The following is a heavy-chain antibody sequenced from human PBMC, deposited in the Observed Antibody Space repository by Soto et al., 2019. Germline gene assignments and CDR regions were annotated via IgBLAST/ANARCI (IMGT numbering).Heavy chain of an antibody. CDR1: GDSISSGENH. Sequence: SETLSLTCSVSGDSISSGENHWSWIRQSPGKGLEWIGYISYGGGTHYNPSLKSRVAISEDVSKNQSSLKVFSVTVADTAVYYCARDGPAATYFDNWGQGTLVTVSS. CDR2: ISYGGGT. D-gene: IGHD6-25*01. J-gene: IGHJ4*02. V-gene: IGHV4-30-4*01. CDR3: ARDGPAATYFDN.